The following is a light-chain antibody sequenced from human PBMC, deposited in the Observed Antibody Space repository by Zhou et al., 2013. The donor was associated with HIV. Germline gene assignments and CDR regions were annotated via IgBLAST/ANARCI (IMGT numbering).Light chain of an antibody. Sequence: DIVVTQSPLSLPVTPGEAASISCRSSQSLLHSNGYNYLDWYVQKPGQSPQVLIYLGSNRASGVPDRFSGSRSGTDFTLKISRVEAEDVGVYYCMQALQTPLFTFGPGTKVDIK. J-gene: IGKJ3*01. V-gene: IGKV2-28*01. CDR1: QSLLHSNGYNY. CDR2: LGS. CDR3: MQALQTPLFT.